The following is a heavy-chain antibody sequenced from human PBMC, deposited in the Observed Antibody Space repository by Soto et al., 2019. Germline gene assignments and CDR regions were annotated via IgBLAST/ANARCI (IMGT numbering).Heavy chain of an antibody. Sequence: QVQLVQSGAEVKKPGASVKVSCKASGYTFTSYDINWVRQATGQGLEWMGWMNPNSGNTGYAQKFQGRVTMTRNTSIRTAYMELGSLGSDDTDVYYCARRGYSSSWYYYYYYGMDVWGQGTTVTVSS. CDR3: ARRGYSSSWYYYYYYGMDV. D-gene: IGHD6-13*01. CDR2: MNPNSGNT. J-gene: IGHJ6*02. CDR1: GYTFTSYD. V-gene: IGHV1-8*01.